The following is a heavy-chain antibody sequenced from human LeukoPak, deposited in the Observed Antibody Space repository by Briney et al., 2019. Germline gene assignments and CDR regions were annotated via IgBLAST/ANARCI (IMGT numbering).Heavy chain of an antibody. CDR2: TRKKVSSYTT. Sequence: AGGSLRLSCATSGSTFNDYCMSWVRQAPGKGLEWVGRTRKKVSSYTTEYAASVKGRFTISRDDSKNSLYLQLNSLKTEDTAVYYCVRVVGEAFFDYWGQGTLVTVSS. J-gene: IGHJ4*02. CDR3: VRVVGEAFFDY. D-gene: IGHD1-26*01. V-gene: IGHV3-72*01. CDR1: GSTFNDYC.